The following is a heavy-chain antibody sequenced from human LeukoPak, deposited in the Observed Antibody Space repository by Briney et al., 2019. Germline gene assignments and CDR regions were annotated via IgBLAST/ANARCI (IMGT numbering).Heavy chain of an antibody. CDR3: ASLSVVYSVPNWFDP. V-gene: IGHV1-8*03. CDR1: GYTFTSYD. Sequence: ASVKVSCKASGYTFTSYDINWVRQATGQGLEWMGWMNPNSGNTGYAQKFQGRVTITRNTSISTAYMELSRLRSDDTAVYYCASLSVVYSVPNWFDPWGQGTLVTVSS. CDR2: MNPNSGNT. J-gene: IGHJ5*02. D-gene: IGHD5/OR15-5a*01.